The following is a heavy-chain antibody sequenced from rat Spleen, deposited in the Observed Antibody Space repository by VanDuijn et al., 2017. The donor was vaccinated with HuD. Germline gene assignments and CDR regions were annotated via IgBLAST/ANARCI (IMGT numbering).Heavy chain of an antibody. J-gene: IGHJ4*01. V-gene: IGHV3-3*01. D-gene: IGHD1-6*01. CDR3: ARIRDVMDV. CDR2: INSAGSS. CDR1: DHSITNGYR. Sequence: EVQLQESGPGLVKPSQSLSLTCSVTDHSITNGYRWNWIRKFPGKKLEWMGYINSAGSSNYNPSLKSRISITRDTSKNQFFLQVNSVIIEDTATYYCARIRDVMDVWGQGASVTVSS.